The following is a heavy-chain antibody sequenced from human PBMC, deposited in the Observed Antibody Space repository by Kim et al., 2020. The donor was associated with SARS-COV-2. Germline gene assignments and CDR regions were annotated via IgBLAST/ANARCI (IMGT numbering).Heavy chain of an antibody. J-gene: IGHJ3*02. CDR3: AKNVVITAATYDLFDI. Sequence: LSLTCVASGFTFSDYYMSWIRQVPGKGLEWVAFVSDNGGTTRYAASVKGRFTIPRDNADNSLFLQMDSLTAEATAVYYCAKNVVITAATYDLFDIWG. CDR1: GFTFSDYY. V-gene: IGHV3-11*01. CDR2: VSDNGGTT. D-gene: IGHD3-10*01.